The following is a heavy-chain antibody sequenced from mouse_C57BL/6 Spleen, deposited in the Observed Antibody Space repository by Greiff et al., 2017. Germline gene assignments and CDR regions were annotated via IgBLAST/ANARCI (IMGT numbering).Heavy chain of an antibody. J-gene: IGHJ1*03. CDR3: GRLYGNYGWYVDV. Sequence: EVQLVESGGGLVQPGGSLSLSCAASGFTFTDYYMSWVRQPPGKALEWLGFIRNKANGYTTEYSASVKGRFTISRDNSQSILYLQMNALRAEDSATYYWGRLYGNYGWYVDVWGTGTTVTVSS. CDR2: IRNKANGYTT. V-gene: IGHV7-3*01. CDR1: GFTFTDYY. D-gene: IGHD2-1*01.